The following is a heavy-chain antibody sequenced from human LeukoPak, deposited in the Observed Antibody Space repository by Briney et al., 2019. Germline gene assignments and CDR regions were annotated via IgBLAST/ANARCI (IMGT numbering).Heavy chain of an antibody. D-gene: IGHD7-27*01. CDR3: AKGTGDTAYYFDF. V-gene: IGHV3-13*01. CDR1: GFTFSSYD. Sequence: GGSLRLSCAASGFTFSSYDMHWVRQATGKGLEWVSAIGTAGDTYYPGSVKGRFTISRDNSENTLYLQMSGLRAEDTAIYYCAKGTGDTAYYFDFWDQGVLVTVSS. J-gene: IGHJ4*02. CDR2: IGTAGDT.